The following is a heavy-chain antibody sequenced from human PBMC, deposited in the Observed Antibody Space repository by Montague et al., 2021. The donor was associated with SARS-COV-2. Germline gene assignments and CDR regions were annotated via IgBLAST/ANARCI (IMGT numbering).Heavy chain of an antibody. CDR2: VDYSGNT. J-gene: IGHJ4*02. V-gene: IGHV4-39*01. Sequence: ETLSLTCTVTGGPISGSSDYWGWIRQSPGKGLEWIASVDYSGNTYYSPSLKSRLTISVDTSKNQFSLKLNSVTAADTALYYCARREYSYGWGDWGQGTLVAVSS. CDR1: GGPISGSSDY. CDR3: ARREYSYGWGD. D-gene: IGHD5-18*01.